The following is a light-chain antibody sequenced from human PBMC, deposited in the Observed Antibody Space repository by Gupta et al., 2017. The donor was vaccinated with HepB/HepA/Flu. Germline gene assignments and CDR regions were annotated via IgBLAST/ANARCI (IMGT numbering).Light chain of an antibody. CDR2: DVS. CDR3: SSHATSDF. Sequence: QSALTQPASVSGSPGQSITISCTGTSNDIGAYNYVSWYQQHPGKAPKLIISDVSNRPSGVSDRFSGSKYGNTASLTLSGRQAEDEADYYCSSHATSDFFGTGTKVSVL. J-gene: IGLJ1*01. V-gene: IGLV2-14*03. CDR1: SNDIGAYNY.